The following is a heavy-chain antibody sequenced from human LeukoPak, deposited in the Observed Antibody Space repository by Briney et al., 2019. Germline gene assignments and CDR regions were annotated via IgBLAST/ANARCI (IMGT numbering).Heavy chain of an antibody. CDR3: AREYYDYVWGSYRAPYGMDV. J-gene: IGHJ6*02. D-gene: IGHD3-16*02. CDR2: ISSSGSTI. V-gene: IGHV3-11*01. Sequence: GGSLRLSCAASGFTFSDYYMSWIRQAPGKGLEWVSYISSSGSTIYYADSVKGRFTISRDNAKNSLYLQMNSLRAEDTAVYYCAREYYDYVWGSYRAPYGMDVWGQGTTVTVSS. CDR1: GFTFSDYY.